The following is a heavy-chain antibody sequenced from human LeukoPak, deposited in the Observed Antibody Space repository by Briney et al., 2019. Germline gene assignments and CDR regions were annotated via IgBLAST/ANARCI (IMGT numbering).Heavy chain of an antibody. CDR1: GGSISSYY. J-gene: IGHJ6*01. Sequence: PSETLSLTCTVSGGSISSYYWSWIRQPPGKGLEWIWYIYYSGSTNYNPSLKSRVTISVDTSKNQFSLKLSSVTAADTAVYYCARLRGDYVYYYYGMDVWGQGTTVTVSS. CDR3: ARLRGDYVYYYYGMDV. D-gene: IGHD4-17*01. CDR2: IYYSGST. V-gene: IGHV4-59*08.